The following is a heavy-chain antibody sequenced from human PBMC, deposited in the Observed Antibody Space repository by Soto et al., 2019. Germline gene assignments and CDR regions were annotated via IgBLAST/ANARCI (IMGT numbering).Heavy chain of an antibody. CDR1: GFTFSSHA. V-gene: IGHV3-64*01. CDR2: ISSNGGST. CDR3: ARESGYYDLLTGYYTHYYFDY. Sequence: PGGSLRLSCAASGFTFSSHAMHWVRQAPGKGLEYVSAISSNGGSTYYANSVKGRFIISRDNSKNTLNLQMGSPRPEDMAVYYCARESGYYDLLTGYYTHYYFDYWGQGTLVTVSS. D-gene: IGHD3-9*01. J-gene: IGHJ4*02.